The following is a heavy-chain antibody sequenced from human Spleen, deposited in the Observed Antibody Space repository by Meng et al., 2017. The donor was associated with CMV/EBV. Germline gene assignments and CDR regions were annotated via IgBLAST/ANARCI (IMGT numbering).Heavy chain of an antibody. V-gene: IGHV3-7*01. CDR2: INQDGSEK. CDR1: GFTFSGNW. Sequence: GGSLRLSCAASGFTFSGNWMSWVRQAPGKGLEWVANINQDGSEKYYVDSVKGRFTISRDNSKNSLYLQMNSLRAEDTAVYYCARGEWEYSGLYGMDVWGQGTTVTVSS. D-gene: IGHD5-12*01. CDR3: ARGEWEYSGLYGMDV. J-gene: IGHJ6*02.